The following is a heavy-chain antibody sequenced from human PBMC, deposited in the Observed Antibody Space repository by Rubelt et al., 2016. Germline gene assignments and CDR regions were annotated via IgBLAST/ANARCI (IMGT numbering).Heavy chain of an antibody. CDR3: ARARSMVRGVIDY. CDR1: GFTFSSYA. D-gene: IGHD3-10*01. J-gene: IGHJ4*02. CDR2: ISYDGSNK. Sequence: GFTFSSYAMHWVRQAPGKGLEWVAVISYDGSNKYYADSVKGRFTISRDNSKNTLSLQMNSLRAEDTAVYYCARARSMVRGVIDYWGQGTLVTVSS. V-gene: IGHV3-30*04.